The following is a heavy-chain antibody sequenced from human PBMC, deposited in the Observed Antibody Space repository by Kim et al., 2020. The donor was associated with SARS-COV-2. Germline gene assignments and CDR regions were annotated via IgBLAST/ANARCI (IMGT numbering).Heavy chain of an antibody. CDR2: IYTSGST. Sequence: SETLSLTCTVSGGSISSYYWSWIRQPAGKGLEWIGRIYTSGSTNYNPSLKSRVTMSVDTSKNQFSLKLSSVTAADTAVYYCARDGYCSSTSCSPPYYYYYGMDVWGQGTTVTVTS. J-gene: IGHJ6*02. D-gene: IGHD2-2*03. V-gene: IGHV4-4*07. CDR3: ARDGYCSSTSCSPPYYYYYGMDV. CDR1: GGSISSYY.